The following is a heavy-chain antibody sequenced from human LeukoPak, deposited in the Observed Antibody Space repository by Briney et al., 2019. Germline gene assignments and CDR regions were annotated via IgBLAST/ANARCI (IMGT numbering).Heavy chain of an antibody. V-gene: IGHV4-59*01. CDR2: IYYSGST. CDR3: ARSYSSSSWYFFDY. D-gene: IGHD6-13*01. CDR1: GGSISNYY. Sequence: SETLSLTCTVSGGSISNYYWGWIRQPPGKGLEWLGYIYYSGSTNYNPSLKSRVTISVDTSKNQFSLKLSSVTAADTAVYHCARSYSSSSWYFFDYWGQGTLVTVSS. J-gene: IGHJ4*02.